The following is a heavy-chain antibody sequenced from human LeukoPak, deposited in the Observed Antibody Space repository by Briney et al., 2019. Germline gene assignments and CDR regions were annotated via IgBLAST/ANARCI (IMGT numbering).Heavy chain of an antibody. J-gene: IGHJ6*02. D-gene: IGHD2-21*02. CDR2: IWYDGSNK. Sequence: PGGSLRLSCAASGFTFSSYGMHWVRQAPGKGLEWVAVIWYDGSNKYYADSVKGRFTISRDNSKNTLHLQMNSLRAEDTAVYYCASQYCGGDCSHYGMDVWGEATTVT. CDR1: GFTFSSYG. V-gene: IGHV3-33*01. CDR3: ASQYCGGDCSHYGMDV.